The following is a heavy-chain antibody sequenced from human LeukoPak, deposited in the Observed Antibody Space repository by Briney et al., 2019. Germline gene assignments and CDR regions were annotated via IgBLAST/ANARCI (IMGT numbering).Heavy chain of an antibody. J-gene: IGHJ5*02. D-gene: IGHD6-19*01. CDR1: GFTFSSYA. CDR3: AKEAIRSSGWYRYYNWFDP. V-gene: IGHV3-23*01. Sequence: GGSLRLSCAASGFTFSSYAMSWVRQAPGKGLEWVSAISGSGGSTYYADPVKGRFTISRDNSKNTLYLQMNSLRAEDTAVYYCAKEAIRSSGWYRYYNWFDPWGQGTLVTVSS. CDR2: ISGSGGST.